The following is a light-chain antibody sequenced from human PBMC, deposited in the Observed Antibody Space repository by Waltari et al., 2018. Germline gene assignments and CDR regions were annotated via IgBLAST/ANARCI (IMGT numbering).Light chain of an antibody. J-gene: IGLJ1*01. CDR3: VTWDDSLGGYYV. Sequence: QSVLTQSPSASGAPGQSVAISCSGGTTTIGTNNVYWYQQTPGTAPKLHIGRDSQRPSGVPDRFSGSKSGTSASLAISGLRSEDEADYYCVTWDDSLGGYYVVGTGTKVTVL. CDR1: TTTIGTNN. CDR2: RDS. V-gene: IGLV1-47*01.